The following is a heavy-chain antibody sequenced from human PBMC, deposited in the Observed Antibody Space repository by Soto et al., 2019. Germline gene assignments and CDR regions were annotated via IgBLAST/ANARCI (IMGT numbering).Heavy chain of an antibody. D-gene: IGHD1-1*01. J-gene: IGHJ3*01. Sequence: QVQLVDYGEGVSRLGRALEITCAAFDFPLNECPMHWHRQHQGKGLEGVGFISYEGGNKYYADPLKDRFTISRDNAKKTLFLEVNSLRTEDTAVYYCARPHIQSAWNDGFDVWGQGTMVTGSS. CDR1: DFPLNECP. V-gene: IGHV3-30-3*01. CDR2: ISYEGGNK. CDR3: ARPHIQSAWNDGFDV.